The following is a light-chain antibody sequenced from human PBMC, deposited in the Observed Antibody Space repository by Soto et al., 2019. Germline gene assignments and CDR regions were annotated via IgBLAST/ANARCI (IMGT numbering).Light chain of an antibody. CDR2: GAS. J-gene: IGKJ2*01. CDR1: QSVNDY. V-gene: IGKV3-11*01. Sequence: EIVLTQSPATLSLSPGERATLSCRASQSVNDYLAWYQQKPGQAPRLLIYGASNRATGIPLRFSGSGSWTDFTLTISSLEPEDFAVYYCQHRGRWPRTFGQGTKLEIK. CDR3: QHRGRWPRT.